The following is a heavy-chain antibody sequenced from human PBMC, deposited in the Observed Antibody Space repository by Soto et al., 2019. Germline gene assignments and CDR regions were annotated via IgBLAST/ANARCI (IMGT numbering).Heavy chain of an antibody. Sequence: SETLSLTCTVSGGSISSYDWSWIRQRAGKGLEWIGPIYTSGSTNSNPSLKSRVTTSVDTSKNQFSLKLSSVTAADTAVYYCARGSMYSSSWYPRSRPFDPWGQGTLVTVSS. CDR1: GGSISSYD. CDR3: ARGSMYSSSWYPRSRPFDP. J-gene: IGHJ5*02. V-gene: IGHV4-4*07. CDR2: IYTSGST. D-gene: IGHD6-13*01.